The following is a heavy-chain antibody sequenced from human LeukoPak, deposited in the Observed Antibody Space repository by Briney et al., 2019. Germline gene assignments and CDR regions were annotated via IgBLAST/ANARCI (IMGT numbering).Heavy chain of an antibody. V-gene: IGHV4-39*01. CDR3: ARAVANLIDY. CDR1: GGSISSSSYY. D-gene: IGHD6-19*01. J-gene: IGHJ4*02. CDR2: IHYSGST. Sequence: PSETLSLTCTVSGGSISSSSYYWGWIRQPPEKGLEWIGSIHYSGSTYYNPSLKSRVTISVDTSKNQFSLKLSSVTAADTAVYYCARAVANLIDYWGQGTLVTVSS.